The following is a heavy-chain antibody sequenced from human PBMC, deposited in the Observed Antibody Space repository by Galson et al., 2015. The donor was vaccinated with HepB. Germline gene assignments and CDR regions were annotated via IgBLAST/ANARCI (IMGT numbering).Heavy chain of an antibody. D-gene: IGHD6-13*01. CDR2: INAGNGNT. V-gene: IGHV1-3*01. Sequence: SVKVSCKASGYTFTSYAMHWVRQAPGQRLEWMGWINAGNGNTKYSQKFQGRVTITRDTSASTAYMELSSLRSEDTAVYYCARDGGYSSSWYAVVRWFDPWGQGTLVTVSS. J-gene: IGHJ5*02. CDR1: GYTFTSYA. CDR3: ARDGGYSSSWYAVVRWFDP.